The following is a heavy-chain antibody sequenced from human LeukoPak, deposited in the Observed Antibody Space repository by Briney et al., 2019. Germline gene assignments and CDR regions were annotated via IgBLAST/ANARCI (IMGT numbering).Heavy chain of an antibody. Sequence: SETLSLTCAVSGGSISSSNWWSWVRQPPGKGLEWIGYIYYSGNTNYNPSLKSRVTISVDTSKNQLSLRLNSVTAADTAVYYCARVQGMSGYFLIDLWGQGTLVTVSS. CDR2: IYYSGNT. J-gene: IGHJ5*02. V-gene: IGHV4-4*02. CDR1: GGSISSSNW. D-gene: IGHD3-3*01. CDR3: ARVQGMSGYFLIDL.